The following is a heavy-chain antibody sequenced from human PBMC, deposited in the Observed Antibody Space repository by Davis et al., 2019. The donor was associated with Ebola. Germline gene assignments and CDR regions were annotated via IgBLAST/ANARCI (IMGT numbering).Heavy chain of an antibody. J-gene: IGHJ3*02. Sequence: HSQTLSLTCAISGDSVAGGSGGWNWIRQSPSRGLEWLGRTYYKSKWYNDYAVSVKSRITISPDTSKNQFSLQLNSVTPEDTAVYYCARGWLRRVFDIWGQGTMVTVSS. CDR3: ARGWLRRVFDI. D-gene: IGHD5-24*01. CDR1: GDSVAGGSGG. V-gene: IGHV6-1*01. CDR2: TYYKSKWYN.